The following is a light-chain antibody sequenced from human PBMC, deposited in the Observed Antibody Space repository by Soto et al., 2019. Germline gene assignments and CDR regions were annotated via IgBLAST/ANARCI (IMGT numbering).Light chain of an antibody. CDR1: QTVSGNY. V-gene: IGKV3-20*01. CDR3: QQYGDAPLT. Sequence: EIVLTQSAGTLSLSPGERATLSCRASQTVSGNYVAWYQQKPGQTPRPLIYGASSRATDIPDRFSGSGSGTDFTLTITRLEPDDVAGYHCQQYGDAPLTFGGGTKVDIK. CDR2: GAS. J-gene: IGKJ4*01.